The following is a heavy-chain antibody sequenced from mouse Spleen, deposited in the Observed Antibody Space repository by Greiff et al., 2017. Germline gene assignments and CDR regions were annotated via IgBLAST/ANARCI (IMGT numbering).Heavy chain of an antibody. CDR1: GFNIKDDY. D-gene: IGHD3-1*01. Sequence: EVHLVESGAELVRPGASVKLSCTASGFNIKDDYMHWVKQRPEQGLEWIGWIDPENGDTEYASKFQGKATITADTSSNTAYLQLSSLTSEDTAVYYCTTGLSFAYWGQGTLVTVSA. V-gene: IGHV14-4*01. CDR2: IDPENGDT. CDR3: TTGLSFAY. J-gene: IGHJ3*01.